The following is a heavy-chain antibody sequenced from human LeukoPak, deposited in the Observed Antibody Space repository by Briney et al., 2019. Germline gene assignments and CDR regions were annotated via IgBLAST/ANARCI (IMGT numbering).Heavy chain of an antibody. J-gene: IGHJ4*02. CDR3: ARGAVTTFGY. D-gene: IGHD4-17*01. CDR1: GFTFSSYA. V-gene: IGHV3-23*01. CDR2: INGNGGST. Sequence: GGSLRLSCAASGFTFSSYAMNWVRQAPGKWLQWVSGINGNGGSTYYADSVKGRFTISRDNSKNTLYLQMKSLRADDTAVYYCARGAVTTFGYWGQGTLVTVSS.